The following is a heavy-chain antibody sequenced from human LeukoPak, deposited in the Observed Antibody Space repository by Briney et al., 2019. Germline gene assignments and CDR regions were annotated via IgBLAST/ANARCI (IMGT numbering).Heavy chain of an antibody. CDR1: GGSISSGDYY. CDR2: IYYSGST. J-gene: IGHJ4*02. Sequence: SETLSLTCTVSGGSISSGDYYWSWIRQPPGKGLEWIGYIYYSGSTYYNPSLKSRVTISVDTSKNQFSLKLSSVTAADTAVYYCASHNLAWRFLVYWGQGTLVTVSS. V-gene: IGHV4-30-4*01. CDR3: ASHNLAWRFLVY. D-gene: IGHD3-3*01.